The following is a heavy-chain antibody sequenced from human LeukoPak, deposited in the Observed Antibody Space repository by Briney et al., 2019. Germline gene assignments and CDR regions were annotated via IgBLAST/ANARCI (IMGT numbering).Heavy chain of an antibody. J-gene: IGHJ4*02. CDR3: ARGVSLIRGAITDFIDS. D-gene: IGHD3-10*01. CDR2: IYTSGST. V-gene: IGHV4-61*02. CDR1: GGSMSSGNYY. Sequence: PSETLSLTCTVSGGSMSSGNYYWSWIRQPAGKGLEWIGRIYTSGSTNYNPSLKSRVTISVDTSKNQFSLRLNSVTAADTAVYYCARGVSLIRGAITDFIDSWGQGTLVTVSS.